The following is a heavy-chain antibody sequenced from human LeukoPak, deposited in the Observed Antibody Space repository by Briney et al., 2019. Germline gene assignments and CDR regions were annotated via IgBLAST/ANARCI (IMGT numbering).Heavy chain of an antibody. CDR1: GYTFTDYY. CDR2: INPNSGDT. J-gene: IGHJ4*02. V-gene: IGHV1-2*02. CDR3: AKDNRERYGSDYFDY. D-gene: IGHD2-21*01. Sequence: ASVKVSCKASGYTFTDYYMHWVRQAPGQGLEWIGWINPNSGDTNYAQKFQGRVTMTRDTSISTAYMEVSSLRSDDTAVYYCAKDNRERYGSDYFDYWGQGTLVTVSS.